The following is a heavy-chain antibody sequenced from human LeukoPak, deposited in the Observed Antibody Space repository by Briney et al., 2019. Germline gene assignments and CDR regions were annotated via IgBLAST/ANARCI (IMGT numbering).Heavy chain of an antibody. CDR1: GFTISSYA. CDR2: ISGSGGST. Sequence: PGGSLRLSCAASGFTISSYAMSWVRQAPGKGLEWVSAISGSGGSTYYADSVKGRFTISRDNSKNTLYLQMNSLRAEDTAVYYCANSIAGGTGAFDYWGQGTLVTVSS. CDR3: ANSIAGGTGAFDY. J-gene: IGHJ4*02. V-gene: IGHV3-23*01. D-gene: IGHD6-6*01.